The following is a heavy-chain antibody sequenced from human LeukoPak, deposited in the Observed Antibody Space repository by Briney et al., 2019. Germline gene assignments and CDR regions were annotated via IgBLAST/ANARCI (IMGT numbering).Heavy chain of an antibody. V-gene: IGHV4-61*01. J-gene: IGHJ2*01. CDR1: GGSIRSSYYY. D-gene: IGHD7-27*01. Sequence: PSETPSLTCTVSGGSIRSSYYYWSWIRQPPGKGLEWIGYIYYSGSTNYNPPLKSRVTISVDTSKNQFSLKLSSVTAADTAVYYCARVPSEDRSNWGLGNYWYFDLWGRGTLVTVSS. CDR3: ARVPSEDRSNWGLGNYWYFDL. CDR2: IYYSGST.